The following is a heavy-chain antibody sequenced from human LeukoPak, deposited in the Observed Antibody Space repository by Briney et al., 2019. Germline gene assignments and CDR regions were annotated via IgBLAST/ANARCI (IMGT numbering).Heavy chain of an antibody. CDR2: ISYDGSNK. D-gene: IGHD3-10*01. J-gene: IGHJ4*02. Sequence: QPGGSLRLSCAASGFTLSSYTMHWVRQAPGKGLEWVAVISYDGSNKYYADSVKGRFTISRDNSKNSLYLQMNSLRAEDTAVYYCAREGSGSFAEVDYWGQGTLVTVSS. CDR3: AREGSGSFAEVDY. CDR1: GFTLSSYT. V-gene: IGHV3-30*04.